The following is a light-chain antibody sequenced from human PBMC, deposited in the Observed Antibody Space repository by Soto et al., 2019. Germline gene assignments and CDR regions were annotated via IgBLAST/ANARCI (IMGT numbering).Light chain of an antibody. CDR2: DVS. CDR3: QQYDSRPNN. Sequence: DIQMTQSPSSLSASVGDRVTITCQASQDITLYLNWYQHKAGKAPNLLIHDVSTLETGVPARFSGRGSGTIFTLTIINLQPEDVATYYCQQYDSRPNNFCQGTKVEIK. CDR1: QDITLY. J-gene: IGKJ2*01. V-gene: IGKV1-33*01.